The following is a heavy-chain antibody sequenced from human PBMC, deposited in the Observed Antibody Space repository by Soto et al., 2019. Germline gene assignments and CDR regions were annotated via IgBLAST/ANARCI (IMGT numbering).Heavy chain of an antibody. V-gene: IGHV4-34*01. CDR1: GGSFSGYC. D-gene: IGHD2-15*01. CDR3: ARGDQIGDIVVVVAARRHRAEYFQH. CDR2: INHSGST. Sequence: SETLSLTCAVYGGSFSGYCWSWIRQPPGKGLEWIGEINHSGSTNYNPSLKSRVTISVDTSKNQFSLKLSSVTAADTAVYYCARGDQIGDIVVVVAARRHRAEYFQHWGQGTLVTVLL. J-gene: IGHJ1*01.